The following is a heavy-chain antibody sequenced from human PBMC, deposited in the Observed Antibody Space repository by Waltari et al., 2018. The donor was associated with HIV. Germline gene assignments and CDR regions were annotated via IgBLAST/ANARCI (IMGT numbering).Heavy chain of an antibody. Sequence: QVHLVQSGGAVVQPRGSTRPSHRSADVNLTTHDLHWVRQAPGRGQRWVAGVRYDGSHDYYGDSVKGRFTISRDNSKNAIFLEMTILRLEDTAKYYCAKDGAPGRDAIFDSWGQGTLVTV. CDR3: AKDGAPGRDAIFDS. J-gene: IGHJ3*01. V-gene: IGHV3-30*02. CDR1: DVNLTTHD. D-gene: IGHD1-26*01. CDR2: VRYDGSHD.